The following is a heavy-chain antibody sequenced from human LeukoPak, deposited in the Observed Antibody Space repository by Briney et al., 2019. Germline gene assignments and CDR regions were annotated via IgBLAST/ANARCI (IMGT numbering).Heavy chain of an antibody. Sequence: ASVKVSCKASGYTFIDYWIHWVRQAPGQGLEWMGRIDLKTGDITSAQKFQGRVTMTRDTSISTTYMDLSGLGTDDTAVYYCARDSPHQRFDYWGQGALVTVSS. CDR1: GYTFIDYW. V-gene: IGHV1-2*02. J-gene: IGHJ4*02. CDR2: IDLKTGDI. CDR3: ARDSPHQRFDY.